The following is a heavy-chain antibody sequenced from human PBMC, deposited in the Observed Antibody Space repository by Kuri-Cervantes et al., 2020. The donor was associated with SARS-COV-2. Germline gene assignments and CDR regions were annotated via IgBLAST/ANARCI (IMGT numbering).Heavy chain of an antibody. Sequence: GESLKISCAASGFTFSSYGMHWVRQAPGKGLEWVAVISYDGSNKYYADSVKGRFTISRDNSKNTLYLQMNSLRAEDTAVYYCAKDFGISQRRLGVVNALFDYWGQGTLVTVSS. J-gene: IGHJ4*02. CDR2: ISYDGSNK. CDR3: AKDFGISQRRLGVVNALFDY. V-gene: IGHV3-30*18. D-gene: IGHD3-3*01. CDR1: GFTFSSYG.